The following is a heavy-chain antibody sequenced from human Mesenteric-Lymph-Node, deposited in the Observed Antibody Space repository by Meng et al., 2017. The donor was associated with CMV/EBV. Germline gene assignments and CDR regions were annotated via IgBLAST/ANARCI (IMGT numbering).Heavy chain of an antibody. CDR1: GFTLASYA. D-gene: IGHD3-10*01. CDR3: ARHWGSGRGIQNWNFEL. V-gene: IGHV3-49*02. CDR2: IRSKAYSGTT. J-gene: IGHJ2*01. Sequence: GESLKISCTASGFTLASYAISWVRQAPGKGLEWVGFIRSKAYSGTTEYAASVKGRFIISRDDSKSIAYLQMNSLKTEDTALYYCARHWGSGRGIQNWNFELWGRGTLVTVSS.